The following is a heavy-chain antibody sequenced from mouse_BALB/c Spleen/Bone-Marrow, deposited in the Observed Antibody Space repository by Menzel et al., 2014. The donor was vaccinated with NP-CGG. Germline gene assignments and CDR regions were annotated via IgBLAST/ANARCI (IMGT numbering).Heavy chain of an antibody. J-gene: IGHJ2*01. CDR2: ISYSGST. CDR3: ARYKGYYGHDGDYFDY. Sequence: EVKVVESGPSLVKPSQTLSLTCSVTGDSITSGYWNWVRKFPGNKLEYMGYISYSGSTYYNPSLKSRISITRDTSKTQYSLQMDSVTTENTATYYCARYKGYYGHDGDYFDYWGQGTTLTVSS. D-gene: IGHD2-2*01. CDR1: GDSITSGY. V-gene: IGHV3-8*02.